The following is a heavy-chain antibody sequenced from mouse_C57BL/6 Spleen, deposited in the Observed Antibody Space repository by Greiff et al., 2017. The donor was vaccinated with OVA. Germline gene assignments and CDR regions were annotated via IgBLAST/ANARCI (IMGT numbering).Heavy chain of an antibody. J-gene: IGHJ3*01. V-gene: IGHV5-17*01. CDR3: ARVVSLAY. CDR2: ISSGSSTI. CDR1: GFTFSDYG. Sequence: EVQGVESGGGLVKPGGSLKLSCAASGFTFSDYGMHWVRQAPEKGLEWVAYISSGSSTIYYADTVKGRFTISRDNAKNTLFLQMTSLRSEDTAMYYCARVVSLAYWGQGTLVTVSA. D-gene: IGHD1-1*02.